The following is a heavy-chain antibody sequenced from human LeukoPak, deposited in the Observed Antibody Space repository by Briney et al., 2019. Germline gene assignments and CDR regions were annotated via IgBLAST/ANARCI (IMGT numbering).Heavy chain of an antibody. J-gene: IGHJ4*02. D-gene: IGHD6-19*01. CDR2: IWHDGSKQ. CDR3: AREDSSGWFPAY. CDR1: GFTFSGHG. V-gene: IGHV3-33*01. Sequence: GRSLRLSCAASGFTFSGHGMHWIRQAPGKGLEWVAVIWHDGSKQLYADSVKGRFSISRDDSTSTLYLQMNSLRAEDTAVYYCAREDSSGWFPAYWGQGTLVTVSS.